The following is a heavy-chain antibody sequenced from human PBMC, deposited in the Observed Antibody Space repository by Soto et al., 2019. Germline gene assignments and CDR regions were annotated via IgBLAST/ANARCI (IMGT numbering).Heavy chain of an antibody. V-gene: IGHV2-5*02. Sequence: SGPTLVNPTQTLTLTCTFSGFSLSTSGVGVGWIRQPPGKALEWLALIYWDDAKHYSPSLKSRLTITKDTSKNQVVLIMTNMDPVDTATYYWAKKGGGDRILDYWGQGTLVTVSS. D-gene: IGHD3-16*01. CDR1: GFSLSTSGVG. CDR2: IYWDDAK. J-gene: IGHJ4*02. CDR3: AKKGGGDRILDY.